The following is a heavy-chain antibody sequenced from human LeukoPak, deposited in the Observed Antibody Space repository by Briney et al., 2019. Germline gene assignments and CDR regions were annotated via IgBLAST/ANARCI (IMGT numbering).Heavy chain of an antibody. Sequence: GGSLRLSCAASGFTFSSYWMSWVRQAPGKGLEWVANIKQDGSERYYVDSVKGRFTIARDNAKNSLYLQMNSLRAEDTAVYYCARRYYGSGSYYYYYYYMDVWGKGTTVTVSS. V-gene: IGHV3-7*01. CDR3: ARRYYGSGSYYYYYYYMDV. CDR2: IKQDGSER. CDR1: GFTFSSYW. D-gene: IGHD3-10*01. J-gene: IGHJ6*03.